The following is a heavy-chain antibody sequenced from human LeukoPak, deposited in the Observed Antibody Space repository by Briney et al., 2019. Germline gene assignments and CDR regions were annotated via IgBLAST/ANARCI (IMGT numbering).Heavy chain of an antibody. CDR1: GFTFSSYS. CDR3: ARVRSGGTTDPFDY. CDR2: ISSSSSYI. V-gene: IGHV3-21*01. D-gene: IGHD4-11*01. Sequence: GGSLRLSCAASGFTFSSYSMNWVRQAPGKGLEWVSSISSSSSYIYYADSVKDRFTISRDNAKNSLYLQMNSLRAEDTAVYYCARVRSGGTTDPFDYWGQGTLVTVSS. J-gene: IGHJ4*02.